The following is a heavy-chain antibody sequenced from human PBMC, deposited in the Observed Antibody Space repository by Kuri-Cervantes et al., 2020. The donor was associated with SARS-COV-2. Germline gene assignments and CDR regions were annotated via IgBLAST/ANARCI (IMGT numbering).Heavy chain of an antibody. Sequence: SETLSLTCAVFGGSFSDYSWRWIRQPPEKGLEWIGDINHSGNANYNPSFKSRVTISVDTSKNQFSLRLSSVIAADTAVYYCARGREGVEPATVLGLGLYYYYFMDVWGRGTTVTVSS. J-gene: IGHJ6*03. D-gene: IGHD2-2*02. CDR1: GGSFSDYS. CDR3: ARGREGVEPATVLGLGLYYYYFMDV. CDR2: INHSGNA. V-gene: IGHV4-34*01.